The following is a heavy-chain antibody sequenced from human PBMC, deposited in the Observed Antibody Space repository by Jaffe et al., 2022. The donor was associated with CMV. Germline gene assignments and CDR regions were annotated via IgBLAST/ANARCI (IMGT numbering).Heavy chain of an antibody. Sequence: QVQLQESGPGLVKPSETLSLTCTVSGGSISSYYWSWIRQPAGKGLEWIGRIYTSGSTNYNPSLKSRVTMSVDTSKNQFSLKLSSVTAADTAVYYCAREWVVRTYYYDSSGWGDYYYGMDVWGQGTTVTVSS. CDR1: GGSISSYY. J-gene: IGHJ6*02. V-gene: IGHV4-4*07. CDR2: IYTSGST. D-gene: IGHD3-22*01. CDR3: AREWVVRTYYYDSSGWGDYYYGMDV.